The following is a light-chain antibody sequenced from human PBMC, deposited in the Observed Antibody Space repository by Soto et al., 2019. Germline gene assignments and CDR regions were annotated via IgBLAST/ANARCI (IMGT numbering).Light chain of an antibody. Sequence: HRAVSRTCVAASVGNTVTIKCRASQGLKFLAWYQQKPGKATRILIYEATNLQSGVPPRFSGSGSGTDFTLTLSTRQPEDSATYFCQHANSSPITYGEGTRLEIK. CDR1: QGLKF. CDR3: QHANSSPIT. V-gene: IGKV1-12*01. CDR2: EAT. J-gene: IGKJ5*01.